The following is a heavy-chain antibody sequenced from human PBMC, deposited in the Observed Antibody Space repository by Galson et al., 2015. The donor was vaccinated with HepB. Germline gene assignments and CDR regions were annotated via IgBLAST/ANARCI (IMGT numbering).Heavy chain of an antibody. CDR1: GSTFTGYY. D-gene: IGHD3-3*01. J-gene: IGHJ5*02. CDR3: ARGDLGITIFGVARISHNWFDP. CDR2: INPNSGGT. Sequence: SVTVSCKASGSTFTGYYMHWVRQAPGQGLEWMGWINPNSGGTNYAQKFQGRVTMTRDTSISTAYMELSRLRSDDTAVYYCARGDLGITIFGVARISHNWFDPWGQGTLVTVSS. V-gene: IGHV1-2*02.